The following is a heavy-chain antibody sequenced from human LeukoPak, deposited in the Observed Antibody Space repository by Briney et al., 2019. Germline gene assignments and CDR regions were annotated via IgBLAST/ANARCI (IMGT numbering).Heavy chain of an antibody. Sequence: GGSLRLSCAASGFTFSSYAMSWVRQAPGKGLDWVSPISGSGGSTYYADSVKGRFTISRDNSKNTLYLQMNSLRAEDTAVYYCAKEEGLTTDAFDIWGQGTMVTVSS. D-gene: IGHD3-22*01. CDR2: ISGSGGST. V-gene: IGHV3-23*01. CDR3: AKEEGLTTDAFDI. J-gene: IGHJ3*02. CDR1: GFTFSSYA.